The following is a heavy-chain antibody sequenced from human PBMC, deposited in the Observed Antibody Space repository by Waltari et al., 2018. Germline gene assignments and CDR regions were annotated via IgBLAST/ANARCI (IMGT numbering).Heavy chain of an antibody. CDR3: ARRQRAFNPKYSSSTFFYYMDV. V-gene: IGHV3-33*01. Sequence: QVQLVESGGGVVQPGRSLRLSCAASGFTFSDYGLHWVRQAPGKGLEWVAVIWYDGTKKYYADSVKGRFTISRDNSKNTLYLQMNGLKVEDTAVFYCARRQRAFNPKYSSSTFFYYMDVWGKGTTVTVSS. J-gene: IGHJ6*03. CDR2: IWYDGTKK. D-gene: IGHD6-19*01. CDR1: GFTFSDYG.